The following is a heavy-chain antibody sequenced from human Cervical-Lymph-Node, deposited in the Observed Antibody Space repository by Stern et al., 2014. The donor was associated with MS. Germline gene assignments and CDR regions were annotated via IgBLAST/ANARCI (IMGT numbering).Heavy chain of an antibody. Sequence: VQLVESGGGVVQPGTSLRLSCAASGFTFSSYGMHWVRQAPGKGLEGVALAWYDGSTAYYTNSVKGRFTISRDNSKNTLSLQMNSLTAEDTAVYYCARGHIPYAYNYLFDYWGQGTLVTVSS. CDR3: ARGHIPYAYNYLFDY. CDR1: GFTFSSYG. CDR2: AWYDGSTA. V-gene: IGHV3-33*01. J-gene: IGHJ4*02. D-gene: IGHD5-24*01.